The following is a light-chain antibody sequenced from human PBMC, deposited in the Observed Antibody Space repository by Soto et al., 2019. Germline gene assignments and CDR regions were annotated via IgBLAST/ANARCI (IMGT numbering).Light chain of an antibody. CDR1: WSNIGNNA. CDR2: YDD. CDR3: AVWDDNLNGVV. V-gene: IGLV1-36*01. Sequence: QSVLTQPPSVSEAPRQRVTISCSGSWSNIGNNAVNWYQQLPGKAPKLLNYYDDLLSSGVSDRFSGSKSGTSASLAISGLQSEDEADYYCAVWDDNLNGVVFGGGTKLTVL. J-gene: IGLJ2*01.